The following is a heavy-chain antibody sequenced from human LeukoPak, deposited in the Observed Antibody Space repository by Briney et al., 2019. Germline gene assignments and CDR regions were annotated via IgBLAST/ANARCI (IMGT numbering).Heavy chain of an antibody. CDR3: ARRWFGEGAGAFDI. J-gene: IGHJ3*02. Sequence: SETLSLTCAVYGGSFSGYYWSWIRQPPGKGLEWIGEINHSGSTNYNPSLKSRVTISVDTSKNQFSLKLSSVTAADTAVYYCARRWFGEGAGAFDIWGQGTMVTVSS. CDR1: GGSFSGYY. D-gene: IGHD3-10*01. CDR2: INHSGST. V-gene: IGHV4-34*01.